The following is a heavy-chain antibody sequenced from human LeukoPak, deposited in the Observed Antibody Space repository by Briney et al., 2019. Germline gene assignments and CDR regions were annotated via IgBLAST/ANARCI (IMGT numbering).Heavy chain of an antibody. V-gene: IGHV1-69*05. Sequence: ASVKVSCKASGYTFTSYGISWVRQAPGQGLEWMGGIIPIFGTANYAQKFQGRVTITTDESTSTAYMELSSLRSEDTAVYYCARGLRAVYWGQGTLVTVSS. J-gene: IGHJ4*02. CDR1: GYTFTSYG. D-gene: IGHD4-17*01. CDR3: ARGLRAVY. CDR2: IIPIFGTA.